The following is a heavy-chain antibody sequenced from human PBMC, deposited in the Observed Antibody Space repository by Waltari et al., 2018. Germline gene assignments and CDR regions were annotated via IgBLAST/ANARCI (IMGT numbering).Heavy chain of an antibody. CDR1: GFTFSNYA. CDR3: ARDSWASHTGVVTYYYHMDV. V-gene: IGHV3-30-3*01. J-gene: IGHJ6*03. Sequence: QVQLVESGGGVVQPGGSLRLSCAASGFTFSNYAMHWVRQAPGQGPEWVAVMSYDGNNRYYADSMKGRFTISRDNSKNTLYLQINSLRPEDTAVYHCARDSWASHTGVVTYYYHMDVWGKGTTVTVSS. CDR2: MSYDGNNR. D-gene: IGHD5-18*01.